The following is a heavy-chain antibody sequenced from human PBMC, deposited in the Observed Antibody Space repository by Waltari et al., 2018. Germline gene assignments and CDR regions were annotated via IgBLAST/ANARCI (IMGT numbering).Heavy chain of an antibody. CDR1: GVSVSNXNYY. D-gene: IGHD3-3*01. CDR2: IYYSEXT. V-gene: IGHV4-61*01. Sequence: QLLQSGPXLXXSSEXLSXTCLVSGVSVSNXNYYWNWIRQPPGKGLEWIGFIYYSEXTNYXPSFRSXVTMSVDASXNQFSLRLSSVTAADTAVXYCASLEDXRXFWXGYYNGRDFSFXGFGVWXQGTSIXVSS. CDR3: ASLEDXRXFWXGYYNGRDFSFXGFGV. J-gene: IGHJ6*02.